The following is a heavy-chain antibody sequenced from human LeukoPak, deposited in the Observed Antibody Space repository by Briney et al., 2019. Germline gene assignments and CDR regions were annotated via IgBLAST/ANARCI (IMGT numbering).Heavy chain of an antibody. CDR3: ARDRSAAAAGRSWYFDL. Sequence: ASVKVSCKASGYTFTSCYMHWVRQAPGQGLEWMGIINPSAGSTSYAQKFQGRVTMTRDLSTSTVYMELSSLRSEDTAMYYCARDRSAAAAGRSWYFDLWGRGTLITVSS. V-gene: IGHV1-46*01. CDR1: GYTFTSCY. D-gene: IGHD6-13*01. J-gene: IGHJ2*01. CDR2: INPSAGST.